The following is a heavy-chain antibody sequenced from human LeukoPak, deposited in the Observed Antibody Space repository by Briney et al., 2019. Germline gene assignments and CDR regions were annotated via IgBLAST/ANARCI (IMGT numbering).Heavy chain of an antibody. V-gene: IGHV3-23*01. D-gene: IGHD3-10*01. J-gene: IGHJ4*02. CDR2: VSASGGST. Sequence: GGSLRLSCAVSGFIFNSYAMSWVRQAPGKGLEWVSSVSASGGSTYHADSVKGRFTISRDNSKNTLHLQMNSLRAEDTAVYYCASAYGWRTHFDYWGQGTLVTVSS. CDR3: ASAYGWRTHFDY. CDR1: GFIFNSYA.